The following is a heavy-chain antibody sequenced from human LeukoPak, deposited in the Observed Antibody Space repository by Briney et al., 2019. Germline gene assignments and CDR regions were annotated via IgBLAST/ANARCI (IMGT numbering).Heavy chain of an antibody. CDR2: ISYDGSNK. CDR1: GFTFSSYA. CDR3: ARASITGTTFSYFDY. D-gene: IGHD1-7*01. J-gene: IGHJ4*02. V-gene: IGHV3-30-3*01. Sequence: GRSLRLSCAASGFTFSSYAMHWVRQAPGKGLEWVAVISYDGSNKYYADSVKGRFTISRDNSKNTLYLQMNSLRAEDTAVYYCARASITGTTFSYFDYWGQGTLVTVSS.